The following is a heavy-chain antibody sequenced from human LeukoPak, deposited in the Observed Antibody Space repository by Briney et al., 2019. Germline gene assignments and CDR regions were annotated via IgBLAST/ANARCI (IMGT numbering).Heavy chain of an antibody. CDR1: GFRLSDYE. V-gene: IGHV3-48*03. CDR3: GRVSPFDF. J-gene: IGHJ4*02. CDR2: IGRSGISI. Sequence: GGSLRLCCVASGFRLSDYEMNWVRQAPGKGLEWVSYIGRSGISIYYADSVKGRFTISRDNAKNSLYLQMNSLRVEDTAFYYWGRVSPFDFWGQGILVTVSS.